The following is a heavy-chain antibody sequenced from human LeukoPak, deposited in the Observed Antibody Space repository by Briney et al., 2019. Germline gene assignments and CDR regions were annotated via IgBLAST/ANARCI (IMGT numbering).Heavy chain of an antibody. CDR1: GFTFSSYS. CDR3: AREGSGTYYFDY. CDR2: ISSSSSYI. Sequence: GGSLRLSCAASGFTFSSYSMNWVRQAPGKGLEWVSSISSSSSYIYYADSVKGRPTISRDNAQNSLYMQMNSLRAEDTAVYYCAREGSGTYYFDYWGQGTLVTVSS. V-gene: IGHV3-21*01. J-gene: IGHJ4*02. D-gene: IGHD3-10*01.